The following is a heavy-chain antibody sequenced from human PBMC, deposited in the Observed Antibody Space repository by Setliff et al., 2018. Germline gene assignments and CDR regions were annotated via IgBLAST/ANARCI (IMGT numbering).Heavy chain of an antibody. CDR3: ARSFSRREKFLLDY. Sequence: SETLSLTCTVSGGSISSYYWSWIRQPAGKGLEWIGEINHSGSTNYNPSLKSRVTISVDTSKNQFSLKLNSVTAADTAVYYCARSFSRREKFLLDYWGQGALVTVSS. V-gene: IGHV4-34*01. CDR1: GGSISSYY. CDR2: INHSGST. J-gene: IGHJ4*02.